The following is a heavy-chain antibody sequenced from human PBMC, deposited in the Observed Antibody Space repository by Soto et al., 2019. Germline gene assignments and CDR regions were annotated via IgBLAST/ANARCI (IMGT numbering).Heavy chain of an antibody. CDR1: GFTVSSND. Sequence: GGSRRLSWAASGFTVSSNDMSWVRQAQGKGREGGSVIYRGGSTNYADSVKGGVTISRDNAKNTLYLQLNSLRAEDTAVYYCARAGYDFWSGYYYYYYGMDVWGQGPTVPVPS. CDR2: IYRGGST. V-gene: IGHV3-53*01. J-gene: IGHJ6*02. D-gene: IGHD3-3*01. CDR3: ARAGYDFWSGYYYYYYGMDV.